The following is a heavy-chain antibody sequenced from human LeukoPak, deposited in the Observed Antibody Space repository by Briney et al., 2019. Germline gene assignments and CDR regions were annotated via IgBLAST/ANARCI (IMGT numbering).Heavy chain of an antibody. CDR1: GFTFSGYS. J-gene: IGHJ4*02. D-gene: IGHD6-19*01. CDR2: ISSSSSYI. CDR3: ARVQKEVYSSGWPIDY. Sequence: PGGSLRLSCATSGFTFSGYSMNWVRQAPGKGLEWVSSISSSSSYIYYADSVKGRFTISRDNAKNSLYLQMNSLRAEDTAVYYCARVQKEVYSSGWPIDYWGQGTLVTVSS. V-gene: IGHV3-21*01.